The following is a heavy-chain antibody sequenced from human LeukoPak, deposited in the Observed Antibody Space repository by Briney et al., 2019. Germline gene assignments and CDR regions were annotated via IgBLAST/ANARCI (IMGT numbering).Heavy chain of an antibody. CDR3: TRPARISMIVGDLGYFHY. CDR1: GFTFSSYW. CDR2: IKQDGSEK. J-gene: IGHJ4*02. D-gene: IGHD3-22*01. Sequence: GGSLRLSCAASGFTFSSYWMSWVRQAPGKGLEWVANIKQDGSEKYYVDSVKGRFTISRDNANNSLYLQMNSLKTEDTAMYYCTRPARISMIVGDLGYFHYWGQGTLVTVSS. V-gene: IGHV3-7*03.